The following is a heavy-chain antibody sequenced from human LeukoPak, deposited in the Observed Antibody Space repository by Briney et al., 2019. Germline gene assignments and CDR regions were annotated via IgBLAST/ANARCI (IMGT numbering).Heavy chain of an antibody. V-gene: IGHV3-21*01. D-gene: IGHD3-22*01. Sequence: PGGSLRLSCAASGFSFGTYRMNWVRQAPGKGLEWVSSISDASRNIYYADSVKGRFTVSRDNAKSSLYLQMNSLRAEDTAVYYCARTDYYYSYFDPWGQGILVTVSS. CDR1: GFSFGTYR. CDR3: ARTDYYYSYFDP. CDR2: ISDASRNI. J-gene: IGHJ5*02.